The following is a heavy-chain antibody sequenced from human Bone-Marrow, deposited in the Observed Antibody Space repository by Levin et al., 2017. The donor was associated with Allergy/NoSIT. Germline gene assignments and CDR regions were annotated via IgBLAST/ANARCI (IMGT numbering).Heavy chain of an antibody. J-gene: IGHJ3*02. D-gene: IGHD3-3*01. V-gene: IGHV1-69*13. CDR2: IIPIFGTA. CDR1: GGTFSSYA. Sequence: SVKVSCKASGGTFSSYAISWVRQAPGQGLEWMGGIIPIFGTANYAQKFQGRVTITADESTSTAYMELSSLRSEDTAVYYCARALKYYDFWSGYRNDAFDIWGQGTMVTVSS. CDR3: ARALKYYDFWSGYRNDAFDI.